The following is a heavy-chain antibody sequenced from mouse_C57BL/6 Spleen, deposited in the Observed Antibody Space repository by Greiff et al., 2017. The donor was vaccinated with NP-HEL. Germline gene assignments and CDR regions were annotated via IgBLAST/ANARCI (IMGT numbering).Heavy chain of an antibody. CDR2: ISSGGDYI. Sequence: EVQRVESGEGLVKPGGSLKLSCAASGFTFSSYAMSWVRQTPEKRLEWVAYISSGGDYIYYADTVKGRFTISRDNARNTLYLQMSSLKSEDTAMYYCTREEIYYGNYDAMDYWGQGTSVTVSS. CDR1: GFTFSSYA. J-gene: IGHJ4*01. V-gene: IGHV5-9-1*02. CDR3: TREEIYYGNYDAMDY. D-gene: IGHD2-1*01.